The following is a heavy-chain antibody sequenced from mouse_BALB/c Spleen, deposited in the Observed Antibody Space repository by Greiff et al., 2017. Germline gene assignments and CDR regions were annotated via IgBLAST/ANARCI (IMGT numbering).Heavy chain of an antibody. D-gene: IGHD3-3*01. V-gene: IGHV7-3*02. CDR3: ARDEGLMAY. CDR2: IRNKANGYTT. CDR1: GFTFTDYY. J-gene: IGHJ3*01. Sequence: EVHLVESGGGLVQPGGSLRLSCATSGFTFTDYYMSWVRQPPGKALEWLGFIRNKANGYTTEYSASVKGRFTISRDNSQSILYLQMNTLRAEDSATYYCARDEGLMAYWGQGTLVTVSA.